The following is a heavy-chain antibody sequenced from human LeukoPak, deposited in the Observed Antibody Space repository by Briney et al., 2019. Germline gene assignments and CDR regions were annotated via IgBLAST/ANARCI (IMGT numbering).Heavy chain of an antibody. J-gene: IGHJ4*02. D-gene: IGHD1-26*01. CDR3: ARDKRVGPTLFDY. CDR2: IKEDGSEK. CDR1: GFTFGSYW. Sequence: GGSLRLSCVASGFTFGSYWISWVRQAPGKGLEWVANIKEDGSEKHYMDSVKGRFTISRDNAKNSLYLQMSSLGAEDTAVYYCARDKRVGPTLFDYWGQGTVVTVSS. V-gene: IGHV3-7*01.